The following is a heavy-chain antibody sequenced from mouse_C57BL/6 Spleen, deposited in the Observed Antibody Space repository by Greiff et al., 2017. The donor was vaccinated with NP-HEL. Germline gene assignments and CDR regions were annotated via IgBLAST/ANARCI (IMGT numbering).Heavy chain of an antibody. D-gene: IGHD2-1*01. V-gene: IGHV1-22*01. Sequence: EVQLQQSGPELVKPGASVKMSCKASGYTFTDYNMHWVKQSHGKSLEWIGYINPNNGGTSYIQKFKGKATLTVNKSSSTAYMELRSLTSEDSAVYYCARCPIYYGNSRAMDYWGQGTSVTVSS. CDR1: GYTFTDYN. CDR3: ARCPIYYGNSRAMDY. CDR2: INPNNGGT. J-gene: IGHJ4*01.